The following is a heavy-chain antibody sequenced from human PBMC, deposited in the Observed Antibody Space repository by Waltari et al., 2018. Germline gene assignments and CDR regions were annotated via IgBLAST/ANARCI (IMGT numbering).Heavy chain of an antibody. CDR1: GFTFSSYA. CDR3: AKGGVYYDYIWGSYRQYYFDY. J-gene: IGHJ4*02. V-gene: IGHV3-23*04. CDR2: ISGSGGST. Sequence: EVQLVESGGGLVQPGGYLRLSCAASGFTFSSYAMSWVRQAPGKGLEWVSGISGSGGSTYYADAGKGRFTISRDNSRNTLYLQRNSLRAEDPAVYYCAKGGVYYDYIWGSYRQYYFDYWGQGTLVTVSS. D-gene: IGHD3-16*02.